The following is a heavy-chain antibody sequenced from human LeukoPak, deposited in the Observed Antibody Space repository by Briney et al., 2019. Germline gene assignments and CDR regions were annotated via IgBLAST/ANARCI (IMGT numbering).Heavy chain of an antibody. J-gene: IGHJ4*02. V-gene: IGHV7-4-1*02. CDR2: INTNTGNP. CDR3: ASREPRGRFDY. CDR1: GYTFTSYA. D-gene: IGHD2-15*01. Sequence: ASVKVSCKASGYTFTSYAMNWVRQAPGQGLEWMGWINTNTGNPTYAQGFSGRFVFSLDTSVSTAYLQISSLKAEDTAVYYCASREPRGRFDYWGQGTLVTVSS.